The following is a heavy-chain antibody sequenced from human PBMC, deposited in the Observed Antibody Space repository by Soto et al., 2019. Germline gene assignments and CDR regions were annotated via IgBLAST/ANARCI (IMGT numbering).Heavy chain of an antibody. CDR1: GFTFSDYW. CDR3: ARTTAFDY. J-gene: IGHJ4*02. CDR2: INQAGSEK. V-gene: IGHV3-7*01. Sequence: EVRLVESGGGLVQPGGSLRLSCAASGFTFSDYWMSWVRQAPGKGLEWVANINQAGSEKYYVDSVKGRFTISRDNAKNSLYLQVNSLRAEDAAVYYCARTTAFDYWGQGTLVTVSS. D-gene: IGHD1-7*01.